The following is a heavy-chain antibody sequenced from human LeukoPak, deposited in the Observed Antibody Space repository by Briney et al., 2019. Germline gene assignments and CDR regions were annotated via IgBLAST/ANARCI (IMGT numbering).Heavy chain of an antibody. CDR3: AKSTGTTHYYGMDV. Sequence: SSRTLSLTCAVSGGSISSGGYSWSWIRQPPGKGLEWIGYIYHSGSTYYNPSLKSRVTISVDRSKNQFSLKLSSVTAADTAVYYCAKSTGTTHYYGMDVWGQGTTVTVSS. CDR1: GGSISSGGYS. CDR2: IYHSGST. D-gene: IGHD1-7*01. V-gene: IGHV4-30-2*01. J-gene: IGHJ6*02.